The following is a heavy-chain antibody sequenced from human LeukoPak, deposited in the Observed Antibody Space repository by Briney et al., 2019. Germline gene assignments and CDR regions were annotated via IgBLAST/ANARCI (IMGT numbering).Heavy chain of an antibody. D-gene: IGHD2-2*01. CDR2: IYYSGST. CDR1: GGSISSGSYY. V-gene: IGHV4-61*01. J-gene: IGHJ5*02. CDR3: ARTTEDCSSTSCYQYWFDP. Sequence: KPSQTLSLTCTVSGGSISSGSYYWSWIRQPPGKGLEWIGYIYYSGSTNYNPSLKSRVTISVDTSKNQFSLKLNSVTAADTAVYYCARTTEDCSSTSCYQYWFDPWGQGTLVTVSS.